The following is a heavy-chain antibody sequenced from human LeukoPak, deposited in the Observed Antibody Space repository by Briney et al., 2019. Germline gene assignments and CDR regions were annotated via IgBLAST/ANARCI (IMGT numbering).Heavy chain of an antibody. J-gene: IGHJ4*02. CDR2: ISYDGSNK. D-gene: IGHD3-10*01. CDR1: GFTFSSYG. CDR3: AKGGTMALYYFDY. V-gene: IGHV3-30*18. Sequence: GGSLRLSCAASGFTFSSYGVHWVRQAPGKGLEWVAVISYDGSNKYYADSVKGRFTISRDNAKNSLYLQMISLRAEDTALYYCAKGGTMALYYFDYWGQGTLVTVSS.